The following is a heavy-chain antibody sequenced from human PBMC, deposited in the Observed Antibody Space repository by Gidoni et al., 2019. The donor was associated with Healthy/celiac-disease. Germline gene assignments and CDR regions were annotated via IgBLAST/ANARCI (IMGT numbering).Heavy chain of an antibody. J-gene: IGHJ4*02. CDR1: GFTFDDYA. CDR2: MSLNSGSI. D-gene: IGHD3-3*01. CDR3: AKSVLRFLEWPPTDY. V-gene: IGHV3-9*01. Sequence: EGQLVESGGGLVKPGRSRRLSWSASGFTFDDYAMHWVRQAPGKGLEWVSGMSLNSGSIGYADSVKGRFTISRDNAKNSLYLQMNSLRAEDTALYYCAKSVLRFLEWPPTDYWGQGTLVTVSS.